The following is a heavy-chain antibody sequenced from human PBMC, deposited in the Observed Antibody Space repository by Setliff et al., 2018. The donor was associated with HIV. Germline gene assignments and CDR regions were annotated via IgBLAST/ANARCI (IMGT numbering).Heavy chain of an antibody. CDR2: ISPYNGDT. D-gene: IGHD3-22*01. CDR3: VRGVTRDISGYYRDEYFQH. V-gene: IGHV1-18*01. CDR1: GYRFNTYG. J-gene: IGHJ1*01. Sequence: ASVKVSCKASGYRFNTYGISWVRQAPGQGLEWMGWISPYNGDTRFAQSLQGRVTLTTDTSTNTAYMEMRTLRSDDAAVYYCVRGVTRDISGYYRDEYFQHWGQGTPVTVSS.